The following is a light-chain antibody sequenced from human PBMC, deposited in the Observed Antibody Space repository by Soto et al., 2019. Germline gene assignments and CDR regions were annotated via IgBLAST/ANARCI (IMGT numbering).Light chain of an antibody. Sequence: EIVMTQSPATLSVSPGEIATLYFSASQSVSTNLAWYQQKPGQAPRLLIFDASYRASGIPARFSGSGSGTDFTLTISSLEPEDFAVYYCQQRSNWPSTFGQGTKVDIK. CDR3: QQRSNWPST. CDR1: QSVSTN. J-gene: IGKJ1*01. V-gene: IGKV3-11*01. CDR2: DAS.